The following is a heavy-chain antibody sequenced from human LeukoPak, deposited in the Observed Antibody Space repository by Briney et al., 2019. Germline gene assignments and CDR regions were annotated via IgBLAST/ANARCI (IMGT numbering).Heavy chain of an antibody. Sequence: PSETLSLTCAVYGGSFSGYYWSWIRQPPGKGLEWIGEINHSGSTNYNPSLKSRVTISVDTSKNQFSLKLSSVTAADTAVYYCARGDGASGWGQGTLVTVSS. J-gene: IGHJ4*02. CDR1: GGSFSGYY. D-gene: IGHD5-24*01. CDR3: ARGDGASG. V-gene: IGHV4-34*01. CDR2: INHSGST.